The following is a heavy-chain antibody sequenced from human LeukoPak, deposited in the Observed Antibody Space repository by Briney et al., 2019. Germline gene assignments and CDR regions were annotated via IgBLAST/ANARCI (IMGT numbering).Heavy chain of an antibody. CDR3: AVAAAASAEYFQH. CDR1: GFTFSSCC. J-gene: IGHJ1*01. V-gene: IGHV3-33*01. CDR2: IWYDRSKK. D-gene: IGHD6-13*01. Sequence: PGRSLRLSCAASGFTFSSCCMNWVRQAPGKGLEWVAVIWYDRSKKYYADSVKGRFTISTDNSKNTLYLQMNSLRAEDTAVYYFAVAAAASAEYFQHWGQGTLVTVSS.